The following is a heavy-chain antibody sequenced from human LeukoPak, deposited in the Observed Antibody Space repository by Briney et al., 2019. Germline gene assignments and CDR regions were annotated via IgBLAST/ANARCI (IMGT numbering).Heavy chain of an antibody. V-gene: IGHV3-66*01. D-gene: IGHD6-19*01. CDR3: ARDPILGGSSGCLDY. CDR1: GFTVSSNY. Sequence: PGRSLRLSCAASGFTVSSNYMSWVRQAPGKGLEWVSVIYSGGSTYYADSVKGRFTISRDNSKNTLYLQMNSLRAEDTAVYYCARDPILGGSSGCLDYWGQGTLVTVSS. J-gene: IGHJ4*02. CDR2: IYSGGST.